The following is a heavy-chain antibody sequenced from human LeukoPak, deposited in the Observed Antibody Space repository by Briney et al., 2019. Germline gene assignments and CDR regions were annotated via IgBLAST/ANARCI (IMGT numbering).Heavy chain of an antibody. CDR2: IYYSGST. V-gene: IGHV4-59*01. J-gene: IGHJ4*02. Sequence: SETLSLTCTVSGGSISSDYWSWIRQPPGKGLEWIGYIYYSGSTNYNPSLKSRVTISVDTSKNQFSLRLRSVTAADTAVYYCARLIPYYFDYWGRGILVTVSS. CDR3: ARLIPYYFDY. CDR1: GGSISSDY.